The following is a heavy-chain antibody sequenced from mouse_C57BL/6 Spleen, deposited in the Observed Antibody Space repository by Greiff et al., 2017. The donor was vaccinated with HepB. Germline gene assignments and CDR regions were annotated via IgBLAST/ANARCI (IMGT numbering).Heavy chain of an antibody. V-gene: IGHV1-54*01. Sequence: VQLQQSGAELVRPGTSVKVSCKASGYAFTNYLIEWVKQRPGQGLEWIGVINPGSGGTNYNEKFKGKATLTADKSSSTAYMQLSSLTSEDSAVYFCAREGYYGKGDYGGQGTTLTVSS. D-gene: IGHD2-1*01. CDR3: AREGYYGKGDY. CDR1: GYAFTNYL. J-gene: IGHJ2*01. CDR2: INPGSGGT.